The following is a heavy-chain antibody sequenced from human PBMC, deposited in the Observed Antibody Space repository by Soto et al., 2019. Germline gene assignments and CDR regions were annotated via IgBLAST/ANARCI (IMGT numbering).Heavy chain of an antibody. V-gene: IGHV3-21*01. Sequence: SLRLSCAASGFTFNDYAMNWVRQAPGKGLEWVAHISSGGSYIYYADSLKGRFTISRDSAENSVYLQMNSLRPEDTGVYYCARGRYELLYDSFDYWGQGALVTVSS. J-gene: IGHJ4*02. CDR2: ISSGGSYI. CDR1: GFTFNDYA. CDR3: ARGRYELLYDSFDY. D-gene: IGHD3-3*01.